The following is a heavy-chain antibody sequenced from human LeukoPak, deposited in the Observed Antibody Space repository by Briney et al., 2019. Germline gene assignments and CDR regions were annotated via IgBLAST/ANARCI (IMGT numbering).Heavy chain of an antibody. CDR3: AKDRHAPGRYCSSTSCFPFDS. Sequence: GGSLRLSCAASGFTFYDYTMHWVRQAPGKGLEWVAFIRNDGSNHYYADSVKGRFTISRDNTKNTLYLQMNSLRAEDTAVYYCAKDRHAPGRYCSSTSCFPFDSWGQGTLVTVSS. D-gene: IGHD2-2*01. CDR1: GFTFYDYT. V-gene: IGHV3-30*02. J-gene: IGHJ5*01. CDR2: IRNDGSNH.